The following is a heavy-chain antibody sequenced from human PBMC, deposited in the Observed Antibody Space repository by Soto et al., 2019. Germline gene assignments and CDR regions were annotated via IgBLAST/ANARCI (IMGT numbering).Heavy chain of an antibody. V-gene: IGHV3-30-3*01. CDR2: ISYDGSNK. CDR1: GFTFSSYV. CDR3: ARVCSGGSCYSGPDY. Sequence: QVQLVESGGGVVQPGRSLRLSCAASGFTFSSYVMHWVRQAPGKGLEWVAVISYDGSNKYYADSVKGRFTISRDNSKNTLYLQMNSLRAEDTAVYYCARVCSGGSCYSGPDYWGQGTLVTVSS. D-gene: IGHD2-15*01. J-gene: IGHJ4*02.